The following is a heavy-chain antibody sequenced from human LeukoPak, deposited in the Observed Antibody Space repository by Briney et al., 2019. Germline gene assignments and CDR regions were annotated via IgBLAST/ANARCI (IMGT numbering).Heavy chain of an antibody. J-gene: IGHJ4*02. Sequence: GESLKISCKGSGYSFTSYWIGWVRQMPGKGLEWMGIIYPGDSDTRYSPSFQGQVTISADKSISTAYLQWSSLKASDTAMYYCARQRYCSSTSCLSAYYFDYWGQGTLVIVSS. CDR3: ARQRYCSSTSCLSAYYFDY. V-gene: IGHV5-51*01. CDR1: GYSFTSYW. CDR2: IYPGDSDT. D-gene: IGHD2-2*01.